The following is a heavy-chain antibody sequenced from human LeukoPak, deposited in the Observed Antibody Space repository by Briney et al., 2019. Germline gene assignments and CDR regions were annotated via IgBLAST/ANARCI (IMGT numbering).Heavy chain of an antibody. CDR1: GYTFTSYY. CDR3: ARRVQTTGVFDY. CDR2: INPSGGST. J-gene: IGHJ4*02. V-gene: IGHV1-46*01. D-gene: IGHD2-8*01. Sequence: ASVKVSCKASGYTFTSYYMHWVRQAPGQGLEWMGIINPSGGSTSYAQKFQGRVTMTGDTSISTAYMELTRLGSDDTAVYYCARRVQTTGVFDYWGQGTLVTVSS.